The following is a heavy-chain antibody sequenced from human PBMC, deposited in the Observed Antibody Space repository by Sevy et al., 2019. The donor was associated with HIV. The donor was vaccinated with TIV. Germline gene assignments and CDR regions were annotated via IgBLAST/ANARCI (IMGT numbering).Heavy chain of an antibody. V-gene: IGHV1-69*13. CDR1: GGTFINYA. Sequence: ASVKVSCKASGGTFINYAVTWVRQAPGQGLEWMGGFIPMFDTTNSSQKFQGRVTLTADGSTSTAYMVLSSLRSEDTAVYYCASSYFDSSGYSPLFYYGMDVWGQGTTVTVSS. J-gene: IGHJ6*02. D-gene: IGHD3-22*01. CDR3: ASSYFDSSGYSPLFYYGMDV. CDR2: FIPMFDTT.